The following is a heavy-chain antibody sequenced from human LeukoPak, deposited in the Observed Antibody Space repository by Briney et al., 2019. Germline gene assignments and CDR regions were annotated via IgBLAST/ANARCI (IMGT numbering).Heavy chain of an antibody. D-gene: IGHD1-1*01. CDR3: ARDLELEDAFDI. V-gene: IGHV3-21*01. J-gene: IGHJ3*02. CDR1: GFTFSSYS. CDR2: ISSSSSYI. Sequence: GGSPRLSCAASGFTFSSYSMNWVRQAPGKGLEWVSSISSSSSYIYYADSVKGRFTISRDNAKNSLYLQMNSLRAEDTAVYYCARDLELEDAFDIWGQGTMVTVSS.